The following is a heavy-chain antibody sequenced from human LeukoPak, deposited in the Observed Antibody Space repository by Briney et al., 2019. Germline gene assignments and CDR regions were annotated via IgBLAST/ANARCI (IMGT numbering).Heavy chain of an antibody. CDR2: ITGGGGTT. V-gene: IGHV3-23*01. D-gene: IGHD1-26*01. CDR3: AKARGLGIVGAHFDY. CDR1: GFTFSSYA. J-gene: IGHJ4*02. Sequence: PGGSLRLSCAASGFTFSSYAMTWVRKAPGKGLEWVSTITGGGGTTYYPDSVKGRFTISRDNSKNTLYLQMNSLRAEDTAVYYCAKARGLGIVGAHFDYWGQGTLVTVSS.